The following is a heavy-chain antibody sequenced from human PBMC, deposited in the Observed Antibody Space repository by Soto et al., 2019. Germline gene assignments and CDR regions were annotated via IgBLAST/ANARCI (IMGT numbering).Heavy chain of an antibody. D-gene: IGHD6-19*01. Sequence: EVQLLESGGGLVQPGGSLRLSCAASGFTFSSYAMSWVRQAPGKGLEWVSAIDNSGGNTHYADSVKGRFTISRDNSKNKLYLQMNNLRAEDTAVYYCERGSRSSGWPLWGQGTLVTVSS. CDR3: ERGSRSSGWPL. CDR2: IDNSGGNT. CDR1: GFTFSSYA. J-gene: IGHJ4*02. V-gene: IGHV3-23*01.